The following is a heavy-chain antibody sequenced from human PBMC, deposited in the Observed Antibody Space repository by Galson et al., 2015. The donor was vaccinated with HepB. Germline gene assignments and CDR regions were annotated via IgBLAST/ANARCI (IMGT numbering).Heavy chain of an antibody. D-gene: IGHD4-23*01. CDR3: ARETPAVVTSYYYYGMDV. Sequence: SVKVSCKASGGTFSSYTISWVRQAPGQGLEWMGRIIPILGIANYAQKFQGRVTITADKSTSTAYMELSSLRSEDTAVYYCARETPAVVTSYYYYGMDVWGQGTTVTVSS. CDR2: IIPILGIA. J-gene: IGHJ6*02. V-gene: IGHV1-69*04. CDR1: GGTFSSYT.